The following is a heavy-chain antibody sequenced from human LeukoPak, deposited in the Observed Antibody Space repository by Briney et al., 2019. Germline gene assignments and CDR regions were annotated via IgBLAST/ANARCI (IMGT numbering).Heavy chain of an antibody. J-gene: IGHJ4*02. Sequence: AALVKVSCKASGYTFTGYYMHWVRQAPGQGLEWMGWINPNSGGTSYAQKFQGRVTMTRDTSISIAYMELSRLRSDDTAVYYCARGKIRYCSGGSCYSSDHWGQGTLVTVSS. D-gene: IGHD2-15*01. V-gene: IGHV1-2*02. CDR1: GYTFTGYY. CDR3: ARGKIRYCSGGSCYSSDH. CDR2: INPNSGGT.